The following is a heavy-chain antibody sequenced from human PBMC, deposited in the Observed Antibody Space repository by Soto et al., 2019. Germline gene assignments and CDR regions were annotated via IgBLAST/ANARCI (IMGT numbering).Heavy chain of an antibody. Sequence: ASVKVSCKASGGTFSIYAISWVLQAPGQGLEWMGGIIPIFGTANYAQKFQGRVTITADESTSTAYMELSSLRSEDTAVYYCARVRSSSSWPDYWGQGTQVTVSS. CDR2: IIPIFGTA. D-gene: IGHD6-13*01. J-gene: IGHJ4*02. CDR3: ARVRSSSSWPDY. CDR1: GGTFSIYA. V-gene: IGHV1-69*13.